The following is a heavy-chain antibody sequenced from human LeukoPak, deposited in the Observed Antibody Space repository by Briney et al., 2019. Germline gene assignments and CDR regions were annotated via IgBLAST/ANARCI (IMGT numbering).Heavy chain of an antibody. Sequence: ASVKVSCKASGYTFTSYDINWVRQATGQGLESMGWTNPNSGNTGYAQKFQGRVTMTRNTSISTAYMELSSLRSEDTAVYYCARDTHYYYYQDVCGKGTTVTVSS. CDR2: TNPNSGNT. CDR1: GYTFTSYD. V-gene: IGHV1-8*01. J-gene: IGHJ6*03. CDR3: ARDTHYYYYQDV.